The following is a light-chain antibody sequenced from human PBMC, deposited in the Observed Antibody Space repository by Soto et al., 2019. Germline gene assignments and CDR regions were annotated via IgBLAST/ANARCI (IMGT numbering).Light chain of an antibody. CDR3: ASFVGNGNDV. J-gene: IGLJ1*01. CDR1: SSDVGGYNH. CDR2: DVT. Sequence: QSALTQPPSASGSPGQSVTISCSGTSSDVGGYNHVSWYQQHPGRAPNLMIYDVTKRPSGVPDRFSGSKSGNTASLTVSGLQAEDEAVYYCASFVGNGNDVFGTGTKLTVL. V-gene: IGLV2-8*01.